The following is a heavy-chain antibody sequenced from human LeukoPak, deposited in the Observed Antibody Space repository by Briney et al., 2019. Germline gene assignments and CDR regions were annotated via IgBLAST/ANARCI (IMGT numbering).Heavy chain of an antibody. D-gene: IGHD6-19*01. CDR3: ARHPGYSSGWYPNYGMDV. J-gene: IGHJ6*04. Sequence: SETLSLTCAVYGGSFSGYYWSWIRNPPGKGLEWIGEINNSGSTNYNPSLKSRVTISVDTSKNQFSLKLSSVTAADTAVYYCARHPGYSSGWYPNYGMDVWGKGTTVTVSS. V-gene: IGHV4-34*01. CDR2: INNSGST. CDR1: GGSFSGYY.